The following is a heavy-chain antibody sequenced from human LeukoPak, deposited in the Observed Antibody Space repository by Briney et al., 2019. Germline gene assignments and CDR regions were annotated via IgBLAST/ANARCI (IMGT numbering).Heavy chain of an antibody. V-gene: IGHV3-20*04. CDR3: ARDIYGSGSYPAVYYYYMDV. J-gene: IGHJ6*03. D-gene: IGHD3-10*01. CDR2: INWSGGGT. CDR1: GFTFDDYG. Sequence: GGSLRLSCAASGFTFDDYGMSWVRQAPGKGLEWVSGINWSGGGTGYADSVKGRFTISRDSAKKSLYLQMNSLRAEDTALYYCARDIYGSGSYPAVYYYYMDVWGKGTTVTVSS.